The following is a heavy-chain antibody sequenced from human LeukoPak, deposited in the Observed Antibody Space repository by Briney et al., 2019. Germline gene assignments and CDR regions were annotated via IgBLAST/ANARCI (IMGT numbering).Heavy chain of an antibody. CDR3: ARDLGWLLLDY. CDR1: GFIFSNYW. D-gene: IGHD2-15*01. V-gene: IGHV3-7*03. Sequence: GGSLRLSCAASGFIFSNYWMDWVRQVPGKGLEWVANMKGDGSEIYYVDSVKGRFTISRDNAKNSLYLQMNNLRAEDTAIYYCARDLGWLLLDYWGQGTLVTVS. CDR2: MKGDGSEI. J-gene: IGHJ4*02.